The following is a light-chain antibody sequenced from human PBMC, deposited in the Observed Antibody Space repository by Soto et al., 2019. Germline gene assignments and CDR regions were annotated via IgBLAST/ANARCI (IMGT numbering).Light chain of an antibody. CDR1: SSNIGAGYD. CDR3: QSSDSSLSALYV. J-gene: IGLJ1*01. Sequence: SALTQPPSVSGAPGQRVTISCTGSSSNIGAGYDVHWCQQLPGTAPKLLIYGNSNRPSGVPDRFSGSKSGTSASLAITGLQAEDEADYYCQSSDSSLSALYVFGTGTKVPVL. CDR2: GNS. V-gene: IGLV1-40*01.